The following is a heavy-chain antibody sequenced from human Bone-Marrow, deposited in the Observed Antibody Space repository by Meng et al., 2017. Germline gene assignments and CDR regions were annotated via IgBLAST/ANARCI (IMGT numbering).Heavy chain of an antibody. V-gene: IGHV3-23*01. J-gene: IGHJ4*02. D-gene: IGHD5-18*01. CDR3: ARARGYSYGYDY. CDR1: GFTVSSYA. CDR2: ISSSGEYT. Sequence: EVQLLESGGGLVQPGGSLRLSCAASGFTVSSYAMSWVRQAPGKGLEWVSAISSSGEYTYYADSVKGRFTISRDSSKNTLYLQMNSLRAEDTAVYYCARARGYSYGYDYWGQGTLVTVSS.